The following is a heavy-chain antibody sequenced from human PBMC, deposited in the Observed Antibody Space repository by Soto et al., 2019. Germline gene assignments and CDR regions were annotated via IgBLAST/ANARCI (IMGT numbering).Heavy chain of an antibody. J-gene: IGHJ4*02. CDR1: GFSLNSRGVG. CDR2: VYWDDDK. D-gene: IGHD3-9*01. V-gene: IGHV2-5*02. Sequence: SGPTLVNPTQTLTLTCTFSGFSLNSRGVGVGWVRQPPGKALEWLAIVYWDDDKRYRPSLRSRLSIRKDTPKNQVVLTLTNTDPVDTATYYCVHRGPVDETGMGFDFWGQGSLVTVSS. CDR3: VHRGPVDETGMGFDF.